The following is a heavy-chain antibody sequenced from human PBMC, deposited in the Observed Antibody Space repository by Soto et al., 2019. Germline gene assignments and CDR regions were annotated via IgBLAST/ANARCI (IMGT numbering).Heavy chain of an antibody. Sequence: SETLSLTCTVSGGSVNNYYWSWIRQHPGKGLEWIGYIYYIGNTYYNPSLKSRVTISVDTSKNQFSLKLSSVTAADTAVYYCARGPGTMAKIDYWGQGTLVTVSS. V-gene: IGHV4-59*02. J-gene: IGHJ4*02. CDR1: GGSVNNYY. CDR3: ARGPGTMAKIDY. CDR2: IYYIGNT. D-gene: IGHD3-10*01.